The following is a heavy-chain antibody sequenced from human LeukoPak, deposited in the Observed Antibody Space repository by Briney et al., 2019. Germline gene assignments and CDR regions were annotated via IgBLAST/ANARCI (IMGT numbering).Heavy chain of an antibody. D-gene: IGHD6-13*01. CDR1: GGSISSYY. CDR2: VHYSGST. Sequence: SETLSLTCTVSGGSISSYYWSWIRQPPGKGLEWIGYVHYSGSTNSNPSLKSRVTISVDTSKNRFSLRLSSVTAADTAVYYCASSLSSTTYAFDIWGRGTLVTVSS. J-gene: IGHJ3*02. CDR3: ASSLSSTTYAFDI. V-gene: IGHV4-59*01.